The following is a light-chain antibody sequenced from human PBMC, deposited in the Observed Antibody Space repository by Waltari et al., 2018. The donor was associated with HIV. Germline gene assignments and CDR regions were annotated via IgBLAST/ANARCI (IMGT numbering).Light chain of an antibody. Sequence: QSALTQPASVSGSPGQSITISCTGTSSDLGDYNYVSWYQQYPGKAPKLMIYEVSNRPSGVSNRFSGSKSGNTASLTISGLQAEDEADYYCSSYTSSATGVFGGGTKLTVL. CDR3: SSYTSSATGV. CDR2: EVS. CDR1: SSDLGDYNY. J-gene: IGLJ2*01. V-gene: IGLV2-14*01.